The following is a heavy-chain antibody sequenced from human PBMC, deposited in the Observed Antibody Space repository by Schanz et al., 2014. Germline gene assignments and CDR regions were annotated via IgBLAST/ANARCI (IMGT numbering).Heavy chain of an antibody. D-gene: IGHD6-13*01. J-gene: IGHJ4*02. CDR2: INLSGGST. V-gene: IGHV1-46*01. CDR1: GYTFTSDS. Sequence: QVQLVQSGAEVKKPGASVKVSCKVSGYTFTSDSTHWVRQAPGQGLEWMGIINLSGGSTNNAQKFQGRLTMTRDTSTSTVYMELSSLRSEDTAVYYCARSRSSNWYCVDSWGQGTLVTVSP. CDR3: ARSRSSNWYCVDS.